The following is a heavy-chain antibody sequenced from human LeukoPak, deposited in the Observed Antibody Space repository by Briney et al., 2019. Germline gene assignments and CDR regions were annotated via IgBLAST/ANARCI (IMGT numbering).Heavy chain of an antibody. CDR2: INHSGST. J-gene: IGHJ4*02. CDR1: GASISDSNW. Sequence: SGTLSLTCDVSGASISDSNWWSWVRQPPGKGLEWIGEINHSGSTNYNPSLKSRVTISVDTSKNQFSLKLSSVTAADTAVYYCARGIAVAGTRGYHFDYWGQGTLVTVSS. V-gene: IGHV4-4*02. D-gene: IGHD6-19*01. CDR3: ARGIAVAGTRGYHFDY.